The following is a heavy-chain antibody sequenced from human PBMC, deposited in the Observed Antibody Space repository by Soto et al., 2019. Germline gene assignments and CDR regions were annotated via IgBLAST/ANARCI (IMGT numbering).Heavy chain of an antibody. Sequence: ASVKVSCKASGYTFTSYGISWVRQAPGQGLEWMGWISAYNGNTNYAQKLQGRVTMTTDTSTSTAYMELRSLRSDDTAVYYCARDRPMVRFLEWARYYMEVWGKGTTVTVSS. D-gene: IGHD3-3*01. V-gene: IGHV1-18*01. CDR1: GYTFTSYG. CDR2: ISAYNGNT. CDR3: ARDRPMVRFLEWARYYMEV. J-gene: IGHJ6*03.